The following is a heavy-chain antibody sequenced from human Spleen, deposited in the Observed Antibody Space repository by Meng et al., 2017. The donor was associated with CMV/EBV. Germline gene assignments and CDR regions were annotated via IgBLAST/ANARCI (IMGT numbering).Heavy chain of an antibody. CDR2: ISPSIRST. D-gene: IGHD7-27*01. V-gene: IGHV1-18*04. CDR1: GYTFTSHG. J-gene: IGHJ4*02. Sequence: VSCSAYGYTFTSHGITWRRQAPGKGLEWMGWISPSIRSTNYVQKLEGRVTMTTDRSTTTAYLELRSLRYDDTAVYFCARGTGIFDYWGQGTLVTVSS. CDR3: ARGTGIFDY.